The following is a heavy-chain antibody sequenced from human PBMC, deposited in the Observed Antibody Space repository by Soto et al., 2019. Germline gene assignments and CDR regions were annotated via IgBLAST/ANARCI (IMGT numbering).Heavy chain of an antibody. J-gene: IGHJ3*01. Sequence: TPSPTCTVSGGSLSSYHWSWIRQPPGKRLEWIGYIFYSGSTNYNPSLKSRVTISVDTSKNQFSLKLSSVTAADTAVYYCARRYGGAFEFWGQGTMVTVSS. CDR1: GGSLSSYH. CDR3: ARRYGGAFEF. V-gene: IGHV4-59*08. CDR2: IFYSGST. D-gene: IGHD3-10*01.